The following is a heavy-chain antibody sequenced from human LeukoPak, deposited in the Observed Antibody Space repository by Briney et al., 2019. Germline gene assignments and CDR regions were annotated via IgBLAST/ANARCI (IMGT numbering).Heavy chain of an antibody. J-gene: IGHJ4*02. CDR1: GGSISSSSYY. V-gene: IGHV4-39*07. CDR3: ARDMIAAAH. CDR2: IHYSGST. Sequence: PSETLSLTCTVSGGSISSSSYYWGWIRQPPGKGLEWIGSIHYSGSTYYNPSLKSRVTISVDTSKNQFSLKLSSVTAADTAVYYCARDMIAAAHWGQGTLVTVSS. D-gene: IGHD6-13*01.